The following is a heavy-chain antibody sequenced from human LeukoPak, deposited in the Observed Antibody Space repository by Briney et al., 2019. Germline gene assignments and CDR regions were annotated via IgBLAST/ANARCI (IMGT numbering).Heavy chain of an antibody. CDR1: GYTFTGYY. Sequence: GASVKVSCKASGYTFTGYYLHWVRQAPGQGFEWMGWINPNSGATNYAQKFQGRVTMTRDTSISTAYMELSRLRSDDTAVYYCARDHITGTTFDYWGQGTLVTVSS. J-gene: IGHJ4*02. CDR3: ARDHITGTTFDY. V-gene: IGHV1-2*02. CDR2: INPNSGAT. D-gene: IGHD1-7*01.